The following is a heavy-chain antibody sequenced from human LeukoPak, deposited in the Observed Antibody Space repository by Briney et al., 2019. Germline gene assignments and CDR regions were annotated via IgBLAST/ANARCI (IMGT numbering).Heavy chain of an antibody. V-gene: IGHV1-46*01. CDR3: ARGTGVGSGWYYYYYGMDV. J-gene: IGHJ6*02. Sequence: ASVKVSCKASGYTFTSYYMHWVRQAPGQGLEWMGIINPSGGSTSYAQKFQGRVTMTRDTSTSTVYMELSSLRSEDTAVYYCARGTGVGSGWYYYYYGMDVWGQGTTVTVSS. CDR1: GYTFTSYY. CDR2: INPSGGST. D-gene: IGHD6-19*01.